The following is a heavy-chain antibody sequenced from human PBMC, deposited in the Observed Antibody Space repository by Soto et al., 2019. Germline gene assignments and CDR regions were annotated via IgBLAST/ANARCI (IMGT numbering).Heavy chain of an antibody. CDR2: ISSSGSTI. CDR1: GFTFSSYE. V-gene: IGHV3-48*03. CDR3: ARATHHSGYYYGMDV. D-gene: IGHD6-13*01. Sequence: GGSLRLSCAASGFTFSSYEMNCVRQAPGKGLEWVSYISSSGSTIYYADSVKGRFTISRDNAKNSLYLQMNSLRAEDTAVYYCARATHHSGYYYGMDVWGQGTTVTVSS. J-gene: IGHJ6*02.